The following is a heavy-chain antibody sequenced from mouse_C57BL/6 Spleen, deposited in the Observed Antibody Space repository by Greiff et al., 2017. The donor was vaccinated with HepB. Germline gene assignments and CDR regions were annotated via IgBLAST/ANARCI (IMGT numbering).Heavy chain of an antibody. V-gene: IGHV1-55*01. J-gene: IGHJ4*01. CDR3: ARGDYYGSSRYAMDY. CDR2: IYPGSGST. D-gene: IGHD1-1*01. Sequence: QVQLQQPGAELVKPGASVKMSCKASGYTFTSYWITWVKQRPGQGLEWIGDIYPGSGSTNYNEKFKSKGTMTVDTSSSTAYMQLSSLTSADSAVYYCARGDYYGSSRYAMDYWGQGTSVTVSS. CDR1: GYTFTSYW.